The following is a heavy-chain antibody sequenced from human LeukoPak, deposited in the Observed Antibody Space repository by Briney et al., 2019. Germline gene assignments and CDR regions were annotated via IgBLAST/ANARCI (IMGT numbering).Heavy chain of an antibody. J-gene: IGHJ4*02. D-gene: IGHD6-13*01. CDR2: IYYSGST. V-gene: IGHV4-39*01. CDR3: ARRYSSSYSHYFAY. Sequence: SETLSLTCTVSGGSISSSSYYWGWIRQPPGKGLEWIGSIYYSGSTYYNPSLKSRVTISVDTSKNQFSLKLSSVTAADTAVYYCARRYSSSYSHYFAYWGQGTLVTVSS. CDR1: GGSISSSSYY.